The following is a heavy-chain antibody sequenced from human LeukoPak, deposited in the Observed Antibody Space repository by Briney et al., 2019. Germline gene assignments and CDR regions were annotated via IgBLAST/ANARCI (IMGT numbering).Heavy chain of an antibody. CDR3: ARSTSYDSSGYPNY. CDR1: GFTFSSYS. D-gene: IGHD3-22*01. Sequence: GGSLRLSCAASGFTFSSYSMIWVRQAPGKGLEWVSSISSSSSYIYYADSVKGRFTISRDNAKNSLYLQMNSLRAEDTAVYYCARSTSYDSSGYPNYWGQGTLVTVSS. V-gene: IGHV3-21*01. CDR2: ISSSSSYI. J-gene: IGHJ4*02.